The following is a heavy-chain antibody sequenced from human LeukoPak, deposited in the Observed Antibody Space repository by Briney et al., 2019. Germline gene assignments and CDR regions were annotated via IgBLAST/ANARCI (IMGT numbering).Heavy chain of an antibody. CDR3: AKGGSLEWSPTNYYLDY. V-gene: IGHV3-23*01. J-gene: IGHJ4*02. CDR2: ISGSGGST. D-gene: IGHD3-3*01. CDR1: GFTFSSYA. Sequence: GGSLRLSCAASGFTFSSYAMSWVRQAPGKGLEWVSAISGSGGSTYYADSVKGRFTISRDNSKNTLYLQMNSLRAEDTAVYYCAKGGSLEWSPTNYYLDYWGQGTLVTVSS.